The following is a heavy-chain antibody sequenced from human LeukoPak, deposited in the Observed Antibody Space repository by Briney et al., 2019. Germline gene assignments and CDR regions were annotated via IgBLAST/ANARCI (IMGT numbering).Heavy chain of an antibody. V-gene: IGHV1-24*01. CDR1: GYTLTELS. J-gene: IGHJ6*02. CDR3: ATAVAGLYYYGMDV. Sequence: ASVKVSCKVSGYTLTELSMHWVRQAPGQGLEWMGGFDPEDGETIYAQKFQGRVTMTEDTSTDTAYMELSSLRSEDTAVYYCATAVAGLYYYGMDVWGQGTTVTVSS. CDR2: FDPEDGET. D-gene: IGHD6-19*01.